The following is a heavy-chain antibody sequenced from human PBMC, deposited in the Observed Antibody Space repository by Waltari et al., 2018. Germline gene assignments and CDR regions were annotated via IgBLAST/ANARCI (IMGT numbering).Heavy chain of an antibody. V-gene: IGHV3-74*01. CDR3: ARGADL. D-gene: IGHD3-3*01. CDR2: ISGDGSTI. Sequence: EVQLVESGGGLVQPGGSLSLSCAASGFTLGGPWLPWARRVPAYGLVCVTRISGDGSTINCADSVKGRFTISRDTAKNTLYLQMNRLRAEDTAVYYCARGADLRGQGILVTVSS. J-gene: IGHJ4*02. CDR1: GFTLGGPW.